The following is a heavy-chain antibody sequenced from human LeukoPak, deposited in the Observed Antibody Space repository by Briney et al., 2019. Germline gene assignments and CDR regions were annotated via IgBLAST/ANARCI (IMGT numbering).Heavy chain of an antibody. CDR3: ARAQRYCSSTSCYSPFDY. V-gene: IGHV1-2*04. J-gene: IGHJ4*02. CDR2: INPNSGGT. Sequence: ASVKVSCKASGYTFTGYYMHWVRQAPGQGLEWMGWINPNSGGTNYAQKFQGWVTMTRDTSISTAYMELSRLRSDDTAVYYCARAQRYCSSTSCYSPFDYWGQGTLVTVSS. CDR1: GYTFTGYY. D-gene: IGHD2-2*01.